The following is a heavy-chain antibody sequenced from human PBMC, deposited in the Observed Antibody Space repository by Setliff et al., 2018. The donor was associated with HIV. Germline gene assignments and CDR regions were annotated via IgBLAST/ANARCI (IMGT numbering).Heavy chain of an antibody. J-gene: IGHJ6*03. Sequence: SETLSLTCTVSGDSLAGSHYSWGWVRQPPGQGLEWLGNLFHTGSSYFNPSLKSRLTMSVDTYKNQFSLSLSSMTAADAAVYYYARLGDNSDWRSNYFFYYMDVWGKGTTVTVSS. CDR1: GDSLAGSHYS. CDR2: LFHTGSS. CDR3: ARLGDNSDWRSNYFFYYMDV. V-gene: IGHV4-39*01. D-gene: IGHD3-22*01.